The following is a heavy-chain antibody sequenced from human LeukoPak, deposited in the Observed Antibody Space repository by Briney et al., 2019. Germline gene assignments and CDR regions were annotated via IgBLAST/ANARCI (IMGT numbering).Heavy chain of an antibody. D-gene: IGHD2-15*01. V-gene: IGHV4-34*01. CDR2: INHSGST. J-gene: IGHJ5*02. Sequence: SETLSHTCAVYGGSFSVYYWSWIRQPPGKGLEWIGEINHSGSTNYNPSLKSRVTISVDTSKNQFSLKLSSVTAADTAVYYCARGDIVVVVAATRNWFDPWGQGALVTVSS. CDR1: GGSFSVYY. CDR3: ARGDIVVVVAATRNWFDP.